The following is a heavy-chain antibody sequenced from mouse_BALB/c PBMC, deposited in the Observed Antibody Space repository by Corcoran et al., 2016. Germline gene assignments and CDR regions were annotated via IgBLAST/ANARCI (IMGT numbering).Heavy chain of an antibody. CDR1: GYSFTGYY. CDR3: ARGRRYFDY. CDR2: INPYNGAT. J-gene: IGHJ2*01. Sequence: EVQLQQSGPELVKPGASVKISCKASGYSFTGYYMHWVKQSHVKSLEWIGRINPYNGATSYNQNFKDKASLTVDKSSSTAYMELHSLTSEDSAVYYCARGRRYFDYWGQGTTRTVSS. V-gene: IGHV1-26*01.